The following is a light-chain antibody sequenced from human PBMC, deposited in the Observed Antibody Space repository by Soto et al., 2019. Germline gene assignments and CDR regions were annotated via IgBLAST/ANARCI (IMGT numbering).Light chain of an antibody. Sequence: EIVWTQSPGTRSLSSGERATLSCRASQSVRSNYLARYQQKPGQAPRLLIYGASSRATGTPDRFGGSGSGTDFTLTISRLEPEDFAVYYCQQYASSPLTFGGGTKVEIK. CDR3: QQYASSPLT. CDR1: QSVRSNY. CDR2: GAS. V-gene: IGKV3-20*01. J-gene: IGKJ4*01.